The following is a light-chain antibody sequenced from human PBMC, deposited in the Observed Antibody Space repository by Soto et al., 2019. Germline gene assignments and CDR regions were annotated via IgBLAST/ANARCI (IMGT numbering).Light chain of an antibody. CDR1: SSNIGRNT. Sequence: QSVLTQPPSASGTPGQRVTISCSGSSSNIGRNTVNWYQQLPGTAPKLLIYSNNQRPSGVPDRFSGSKSGTSGSLAISGLQSEDEADYYCAGWDDSLNGPVFGGGTKIPVL. CDR3: AGWDDSLNGPV. J-gene: IGLJ2*01. V-gene: IGLV1-44*01. CDR2: SNN.